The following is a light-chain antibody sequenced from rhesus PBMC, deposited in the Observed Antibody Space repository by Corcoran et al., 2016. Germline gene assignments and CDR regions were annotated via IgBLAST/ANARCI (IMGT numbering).Light chain of an antibody. Sequence: DIQMTQSPSSLSASVGDRVTITCRASENVNNSLNLYQQKPGKAHKLLIYQASTLQSGVPSRFHGSGSGTDYTFTISSLQPEDVATYYCQHGYGAPLTFGGGTKVELK. CDR3: QHGYGAPLT. J-gene: IGKJ4*01. CDR2: QAS. CDR1: ENVNNS. V-gene: IGKV1-74*01.